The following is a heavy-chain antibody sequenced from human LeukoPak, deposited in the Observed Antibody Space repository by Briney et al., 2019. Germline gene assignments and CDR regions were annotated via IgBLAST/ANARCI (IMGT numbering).Heavy chain of an antibody. CDR2: INPNSGGT. D-gene: IGHD6-13*01. V-gene: IGHV1-2*02. CDR1: GYTFTGYY. Sequence: ASVKVSCKASGYTFTGYYMHWVRQAPGQGLEWMGWINPNSGGTNYAQKFQGRVTMTRDTSISTAYMELSRLRSDDTAVYYCATGSIAAAGRYYYYMDVWGKGTTVTISS. CDR3: ATGSIAAAGRYYYYMDV. J-gene: IGHJ6*03.